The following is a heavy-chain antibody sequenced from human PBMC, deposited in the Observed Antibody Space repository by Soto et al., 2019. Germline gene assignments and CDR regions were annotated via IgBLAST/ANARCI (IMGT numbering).Heavy chain of an antibody. CDR1: GFTFSSYA. D-gene: IGHD3-10*01. J-gene: IGHJ6*02. V-gene: IGHV3-23*01. CDR3: VKDLRFTMPREHV. CDR2: ISGSGGST. Sequence: GGSLRLSCAASGFTFSSYAMSWVRQAPGKGLEWVSAISGSGGSTYYADSVKGRFTISRDNSKNTLYLQMNSLRAEDMAVYYCVKDLRFTMPREHVWGQGTTVTVSS.